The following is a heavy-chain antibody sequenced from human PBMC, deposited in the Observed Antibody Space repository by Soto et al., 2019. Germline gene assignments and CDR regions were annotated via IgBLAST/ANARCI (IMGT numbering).Heavy chain of an antibody. D-gene: IGHD6-13*01. CDR3: ARQAEMGQFDY. J-gene: IGHJ4*02. CDR2: IYYSGST. Sequence: PSETLSLTCTVSGGSISSYYWSWIRQPPGKGLEWIGYIYYSGSTNYNPSLKSRVTISVDTSKNQFSLKLSSVTAADTAVYYCARQAEMGQFDYWGQGTLVPVSS. CDR1: GGSISSYY. V-gene: IGHV4-59*08.